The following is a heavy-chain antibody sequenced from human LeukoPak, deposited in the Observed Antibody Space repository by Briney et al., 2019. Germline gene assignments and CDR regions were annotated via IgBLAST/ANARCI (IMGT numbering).Heavy chain of an antibody. D-gene: IGHD3-22*01. CDR3: ARHHYDSTHGAFDI. V-gene: IGHV4-30-2*02. J-gene: IGHJ3*02. CDR1: GGSISSGGYS. CDR2: IYHSGST. Sequence: NSSQTLSLTCAVSGGSISSGGYSWSWIRQPPGKGLEWIGYIYHSGSTYYNPSLKSRVTISVDRSKNQFSLKLSSVTAADTAVYYCARHHYDSTHGAFDIWGQGTMVTVSS.